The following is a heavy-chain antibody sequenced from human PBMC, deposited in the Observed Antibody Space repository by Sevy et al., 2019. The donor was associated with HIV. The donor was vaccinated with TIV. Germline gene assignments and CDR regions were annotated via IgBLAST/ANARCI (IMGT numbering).Heavy chain of an antibody. D-gene: IGHD3-22*01. J-gene: IGHJ4*02. CDR2: IYHSGST. V-gene: IGHV4-38-2*02. CDR1: GYSISSGYY. CDR3: ARDSRTYDYDSSGYQLDY. Sequence: SETLSLTCAVSGYSISSGYYWGWIRQPPGKGLEWIGSIYHSGSTYYNPSLKSRVTISVDTSKNQFSLKLSSVTAADTALYYGARDSRTYDYDSSGYQLDYWGQGTLVTVSS.